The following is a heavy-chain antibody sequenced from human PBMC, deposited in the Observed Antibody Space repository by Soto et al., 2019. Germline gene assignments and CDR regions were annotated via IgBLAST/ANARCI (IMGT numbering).Heavy chain of an antibody. CDR2: IDPSDSYT. Sequence: GESLKISCKGSGYSFTSYWISWVRQMPGKGLEWMGRIDPSDSYTNYSPSFQGHVTISADKSISTAYLQWSSLKASDTAMYYCAREVRGYLNYYYCMDGWGQGITVTVSS. CDR1: GYSFTSYW. V-gene: IGHV5-10-1*01. CDR3: AREVRGYLNYYYCMDG. J-gene: IGHJ6*02. D-gene: IGHD3-10*01.